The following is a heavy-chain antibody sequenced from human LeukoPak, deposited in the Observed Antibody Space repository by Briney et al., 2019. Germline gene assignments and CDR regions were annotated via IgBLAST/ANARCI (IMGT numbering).Heavy chain of an antibody. J-gene: IGHJ4*02. CDR1: GYTFTSYD. CDR3: ARDSRIAAAGTVDY. Sequence: GASVKVSCKASGYTFTSYDINWLRQATGQGLEWMGWMNPNSGNTGYAQKFQGRVTITRNTSISTAYMELSSLRSEDTAVYYCARDSRIAAAGTVDYWGQGTLVTVPS. V-gene: IGHV1-8*03. CDR2: MNPNSGNT. D-gene: IGHD6-13*01.